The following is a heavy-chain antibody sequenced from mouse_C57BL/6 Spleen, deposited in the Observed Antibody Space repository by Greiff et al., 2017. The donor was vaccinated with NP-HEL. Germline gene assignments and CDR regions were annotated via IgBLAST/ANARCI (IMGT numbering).Heavy chain of an antibody. CDR2: IWWDDDK. V-gene: IGHV8-8*01. Sequence: QVTLKVSGPGILQPSQTLSLTCSFSGFSLSTFGMGVGWIRQPSGKGLEWLAHIWWDDDKYYNPALKSRLTISKDTSKNQVFLQIANVHTADTATYYCAGKGSTVEAMDYWGQGTSVTVSS. CDR3: AGKGSTVEAMDY. CDR1: GFSLSTFGMG. D-gene: IGHD1-1*01. J-gene: IGHJ4*01.